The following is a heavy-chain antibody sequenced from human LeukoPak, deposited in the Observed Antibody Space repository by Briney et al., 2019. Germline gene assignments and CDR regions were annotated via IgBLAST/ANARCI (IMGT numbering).Heavy chain of an antibody. J-gene: IGHJ4*02. D-gene: IGHD2-2*01. CDR1: GFTFSNYA. CDR3: ARGNAGHCTGTTCYPFDY. CDR2: ISGSDPGT. V-gene: IGHV3-23*01. Sequence: GGSLRLSCAASGFTFSNYALHWVRQSPGKGLEWVSAISGSDPGTYYADSVKGRFKISRDNSRNTLHLQMNSLRVEDTAIYYCARGNAGHCTGTTCYPFDYWGQGTLVTVSS.